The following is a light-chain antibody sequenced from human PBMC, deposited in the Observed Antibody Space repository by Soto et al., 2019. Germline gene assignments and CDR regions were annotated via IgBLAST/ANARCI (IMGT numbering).Light chain of an antibody. Sequence: EIMLTQSPATLSVTPGERVTLSCRASQSAISNLAWYQQKPGQTPRLLIYDASTRATDIPARFSGSGSGTDFTLTISSLLSEDFAVYYCHQYYKWPLTFGGGTKVDI. V-gene: IGKV3-15*01. CDR2: DAS. CDR3: HQYYKWPLT. J-gene: IGKJ4*01. CDR1: QSAISN.